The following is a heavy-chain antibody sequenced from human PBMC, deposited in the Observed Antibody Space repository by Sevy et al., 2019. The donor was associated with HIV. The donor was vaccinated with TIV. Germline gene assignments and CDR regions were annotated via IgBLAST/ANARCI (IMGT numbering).Heavy chain of an antibody. CDR2: IKQDGSEK. J-gene: IGHJ5*02. CDR3: ARDGGHSSGYYPNWFDP. D-gene: IGHD3-22*01. CDR1: GFTFSSYW. V-gene: IGHV3-7*01. Sequence: GGSLRLSCAASGFTFSSYWMSWVRQAPGKGLEWVANIKQDGSEKYYVYSVKGRFTISRDNAKNSLYLQMNSLRAEDTAVYYCARDGGHSSGYYPNWFDPWGQGTLVTVSS.